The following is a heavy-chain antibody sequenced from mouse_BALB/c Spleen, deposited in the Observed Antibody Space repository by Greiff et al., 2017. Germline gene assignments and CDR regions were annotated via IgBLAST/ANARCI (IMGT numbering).Heavy chain of an antibody. CDR1: GFTFSSYT. CDR3: ARQGAYYPDYYAMDY. CDR2: ISNGGGST. V-gene: IGHV5-12-2*01. J-gene: IGHJ4*01. D-gene: IGHD2-10*01. Sequence: EVQVVESGGGLVQPGGSLKLSCAASGFTFSSYTMSWVRQTPEKRLEWVAYISNGGGSTYYPDTVKGRFTISRDNAKNTLYLQMSSLKSEDTAMYYCARQGAYYPDYYAMDYWGQGTSVTVSS.